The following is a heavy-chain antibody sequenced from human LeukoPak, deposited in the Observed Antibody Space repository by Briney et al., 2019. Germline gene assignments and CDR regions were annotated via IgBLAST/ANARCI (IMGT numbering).Heavy chain of an antibody. J-gene: IGHJ4*02. D-gene: IGHD3-9*01. V-gene: IGHV4-30-4*08. CDR1: GGSISSGDYY. Sequence: SQTLSLTCTVSGGSISSGDYYWSWIRQPPGKGLEWIVNIYYSGNTNYNPSLKSRVTISVYTSKYPFSLKLSSVTAADTAVYYCVRAYDISTGPVAYYFDYWGQGTLVTVSS. CDR2: IYYSGNT. CDR3: VRAYDISTGPVAYYFDY.